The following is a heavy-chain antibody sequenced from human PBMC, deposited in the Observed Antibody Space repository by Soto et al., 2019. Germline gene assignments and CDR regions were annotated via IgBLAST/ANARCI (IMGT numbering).Heavy chain of an antibody. V-gene: IGHV1-2*04. D-gene: IGHD5-18*01. CDR2: INPNSGGT. CDR3: AQGGDTATLTHYYGMDV. J-gene: IGHJ6*02. CDR1: GYTFTGYY. Sequence: ASVKVSCKASGYTFTGYYMHWVRQAPGQGLEWMGWINPNSGGTNYAQKFQGWVTMTRDTSISTAYMELSRLRSEDTAVYYCAQGGDTATLTHYYGMDVWGQGTTVTVSS.